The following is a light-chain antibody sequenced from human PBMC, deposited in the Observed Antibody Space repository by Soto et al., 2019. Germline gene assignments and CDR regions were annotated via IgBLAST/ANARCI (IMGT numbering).Light chain of an antibody. CDR2: QAS. V-gene: IGKV1-5*03. CDR3: QQYANFFWT. CDR1: QSVSGK. Sequence: DIQMTQSPSTLSASLGDRVTITCRASQSVSGKLAWYQQKPGKAPRLLIYQASNLQGDVPSRFSGGGSGTEFTLTISSLQPDDFATYYCQQYANFFWTFGQGTKIEIK. J-gene: IGKJ1*01.